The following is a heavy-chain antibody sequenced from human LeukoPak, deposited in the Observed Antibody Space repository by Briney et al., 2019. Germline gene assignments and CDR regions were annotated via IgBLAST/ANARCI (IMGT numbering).Heavy chain of an antibody. J-gene: IGHJ4*02. D-gene: IGHD4-23*01. CDR1: GFTFSSYW. Sequence: PGGSLRLSCAASGFTFSSYWMSWVRQAPGKGLEWVAVISYDGSYKDYADSVKGRFTFSRDNSKNTLYLQMNSLRAEDTAVYYCARGARKGDDYGGFFDYWGQGTLVTVSS. CDR3: ARGARKGDDYGGFFDY. CDR2: ISYDGSYK. V-gene: IGHV3-30*03.